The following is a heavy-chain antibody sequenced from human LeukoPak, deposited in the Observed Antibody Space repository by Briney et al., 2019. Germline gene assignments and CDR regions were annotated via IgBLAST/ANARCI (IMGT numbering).Heavy chain of an antibody. V-gene: IGHV5-51*01. CDR1: GYSFTSCW. CDR3: ARPHHYYDSSGQTDY. CDR2: IYPSDSDT. J-gene: IGHJ4*02. Sequence: GESRRISCKGSGYSFTSCWIGWVRQMPGKGLEWMGVIYPSDSDTRYSPSFQGQVTISADKSISTAYLQWSSLKASDTAMYYCARPHHYYDSSGQTDYWGQGTLVTVSS. D-gene: IGHD3-22*01.